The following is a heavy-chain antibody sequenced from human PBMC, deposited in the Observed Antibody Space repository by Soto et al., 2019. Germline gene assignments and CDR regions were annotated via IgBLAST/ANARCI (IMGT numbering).Heavy chain of an antibody. J-gene: IGHJ4*02. D-gene: IGHD3-10*02. CDR3: ARSSVRGWSY. CDR1: GGSFSGYY. Sequence: SETLSLSCAVYGGSFSGYYWTWIRQPPEKGLEWIGEITHSGSTNYNPSLKSRVTISVDTSKNQFSLNLNSVTAADTAVYYCARSSVRGWSYWGQGTLVIVSS. CDR2: ITHSGST. V-gene: IGHV4-34*01.